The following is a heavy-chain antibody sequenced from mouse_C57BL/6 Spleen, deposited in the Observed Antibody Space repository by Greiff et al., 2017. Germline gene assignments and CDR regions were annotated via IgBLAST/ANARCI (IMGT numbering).Heavy chain of an antibody. V-gene: IGHV1-26*01. Sequence: VQLQQSGPELVKPGASVTISCKASGYTFTDYYMNWVKQRHGKSREWIGDINPNNGGTSYNQKFKGKATLTVDTYYTTAYMALRSMTSEDSAVYYCERWDDGYYAPFDYWGQGTTLTVSS. CDR2: INPNNGGT. J-gene: IGHJ2*01. CDR1: GYTFTDYY. CDR3: ERWDDGYYAPFDY. D-gene: IGHD2-3*01.